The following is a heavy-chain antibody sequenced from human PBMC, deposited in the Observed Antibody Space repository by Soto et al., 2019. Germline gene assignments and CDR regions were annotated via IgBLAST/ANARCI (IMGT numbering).Heavy chain of an antibody. CDR2: MKRKIDGEAK. Sequence: EVQLVESGGGLVKPGGSLRLSCEGSGFSFSNAWMNWVRQAPGKGLEWVGRMKRKIDGEAKDYAAPVKGRFTVSRDDSKCALYLNMNSLKGDDTAVYYCTTGSVEGVWGQATTVTVSS. CDR1: GFSFSNAW. CDR3: TTGSVEGV. D-gene: IGHD2-15*01. J-gene: IGHJ6*02. V-gene: IGHV3-15*07.